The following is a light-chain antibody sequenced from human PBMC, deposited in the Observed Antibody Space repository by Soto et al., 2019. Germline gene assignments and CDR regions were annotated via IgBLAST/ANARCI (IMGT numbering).Light chain of an antibody. V-gene: IGKV3-20*01. J-gene: IGKJ1*01. CDR2: GAV. Sequence: IVLTQSPGTLSLSPGERATLSCRASQTLTDNYLAWYQQKPGQAPRHLIFGAVHRATGIPHRFSGSGSGTDFVLTISGVEPEDSAVYYCQHYGWAPRTFGQGTRVEIK. CDR3: QHYGWAPRT. CDR1: QTLTDNY.